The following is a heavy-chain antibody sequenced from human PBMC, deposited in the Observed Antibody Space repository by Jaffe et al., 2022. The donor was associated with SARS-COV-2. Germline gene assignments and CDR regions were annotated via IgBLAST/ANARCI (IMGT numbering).Heavy chain of an antibody. CDR2: IYTSGST. Sequence: QVQLQESGPGLVKPSETLSLTCTVSGGSISSYYWSWIRQPAGKGLEWIGRIYTSGSTNYNPSLKSRVTMSVDTSKNQFSLKLSSVTAADTAVYYCAREPQWLERLWFDPWGQGTLVTVSS. V-gene: IGHV4-4*07. J-gene: IGHJ5*02. CDR3: AREPQWLERLWFDP. CDR1: GGSISSYY. D-gene: IGHD1-1*01.